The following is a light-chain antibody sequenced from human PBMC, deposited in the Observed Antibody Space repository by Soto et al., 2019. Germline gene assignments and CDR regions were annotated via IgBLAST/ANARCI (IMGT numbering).Light chain of an antibody. CDR2: GTS. J-gene: IGKJ1*01. Sequence: EIVLTQSPGTLSLSPGERATLSCRASQNVGSRYLAWHQQKPGQAPRLLIYGTSNRATGIPDRFSGSGSGTDFSLTISSLEPGDLAVYYCQQYGSSPRTFDQGTKVDIK. CDR1: QNVGSRY. CDR3: QQYGSSPRT. V-gene: IGKV3-20*01.